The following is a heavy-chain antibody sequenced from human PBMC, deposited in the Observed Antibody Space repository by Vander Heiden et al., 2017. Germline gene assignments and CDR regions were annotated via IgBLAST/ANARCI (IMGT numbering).Heavy chain of an antibody. CDR2: IIPIVGTA. Sequence: QVQLVQSGAEVKKPGSSVKVSCQASGGTFSSYAISGGRQAPGQGLEWMGGIIPIVGTANYAQKFQGRVTITADESTSTAYMELSSLRSEDTAVYYCARECCDCWSGYYYYYYGMDVWGQGTTGTV. CDR1: GGTFSSYA. CDR3: ARECCDCWSGYYYYYYGMDV. J-gene: IGHJ6*02. D-gene: IGHD3-3*01. V-gene: IGHV1-69*01.